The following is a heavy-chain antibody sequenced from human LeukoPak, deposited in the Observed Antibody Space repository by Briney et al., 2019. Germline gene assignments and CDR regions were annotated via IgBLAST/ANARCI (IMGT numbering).Heavy chain of an antibody. CDR2: ISSSSYI. J-gene: IGHJ6*03. CDR1: GFTFSSYS. Sequence: GGSLRLSCAASGFTFSSYSMNWVRQAPGKGLEWVSSISSSSYIYYADSVKGRFTISRDNAKNSLYLQMNSLRAEDTAVYYCARDLARRGYSGYDLDYYMDVWGKGTTVTVSS. CDR3: ARDLARRGYSGYDLDYYMDV. D-gene: IGHD5-12*01. V-gene: IGHV3-21*01.